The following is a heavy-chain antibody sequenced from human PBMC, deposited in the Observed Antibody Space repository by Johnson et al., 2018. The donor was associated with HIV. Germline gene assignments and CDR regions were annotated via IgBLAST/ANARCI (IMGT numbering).Heavy chain of an antibody. Sequence: QVQLVESGGGVVQPGRSLRLSCAASGFTFSSYAMHWVRQAPGKGLEWVAVISYDGSNKYYADSVKGRFTISRDNSKNTLCLKMNSLRAEDTAVYYCARDREYVLARGGTLDIWGQGTMVTVSS. CDR2: ISYDGSNK. V-gene: IGHV3-30-3*01. D-gene: IGHD2/OR15-2a*01. CDR3: ARDREYVLARGGTLDI. CDR1: GFTFSSYA. J-gene: IGHJ3*02.